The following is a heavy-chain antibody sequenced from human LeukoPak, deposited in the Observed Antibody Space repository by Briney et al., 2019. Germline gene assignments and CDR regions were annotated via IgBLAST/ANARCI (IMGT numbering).Heavy chain of an antibody. Sequence: SGTLFLTCAVSGGSISSSNWWSWVRQPPGKGLEWIGEIYHSGSTYYNPSLKSRVTISVDRSKNQFSLKLSSVTAADTAVYYCARWVFLLAAGYYFDYWGQGTLVTVSS. V-gene: IGHV4-4*02. J-gene: IGHJ4*02. D-gene: IGHD6-13*01. CDR3: ARWVFLLAAGYYFDY. CDR2: IYHSGST. CDR1: GGSISSSNW.